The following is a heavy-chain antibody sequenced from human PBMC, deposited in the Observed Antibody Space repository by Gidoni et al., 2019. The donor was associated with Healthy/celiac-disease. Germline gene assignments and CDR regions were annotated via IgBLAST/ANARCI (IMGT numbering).Heavy chain of an antibody. V-gene: IGHV4-4*07. D-gene: IGHD6-6*01. CDR1: GRSISSYY. CDR2: IYTSGST. CDR3: ARESIAARIYYYYGMDV. Sequence: QVQLQESGPGLVKPSETLSLTCTVSGRSISSYYWSWIRQPAGKGLEWIGRIYTSGSTNYNPSLKSRVTMSVDTSKNQFSLKLSSVTAADTAVYYCARESIAARIYYYYGMDVWGQGTTVTVSS. J-gene: IGHJ6*02.